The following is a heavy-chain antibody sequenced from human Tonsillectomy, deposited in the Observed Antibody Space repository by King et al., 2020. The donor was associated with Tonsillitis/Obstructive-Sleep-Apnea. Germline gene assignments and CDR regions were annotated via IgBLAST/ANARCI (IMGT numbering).Heavy chain of an antibody. V-gene: IGHV3-23*04. J-gene: IGHJ4*02. CDR3: VKDDEYSSGWYDLDC. CDR1: GFTFSSYA. D-gene: IGHD6-19*01. Sequence: VQLVESGGDLVQPGGSPRLSCAASGFTFSSYAMSWVRQAPGKGLEWVSAISGSGGSTYYADSVKGRFTISRDNSKNTLYLQMNSLRAEDTAVYYCVKDDEYSSGWYDLDCWGQGTLVTVSS. CDR2: ISGSGGST.